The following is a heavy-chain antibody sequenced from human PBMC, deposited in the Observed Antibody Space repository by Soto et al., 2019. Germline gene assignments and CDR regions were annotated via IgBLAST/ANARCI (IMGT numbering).Heavy chain of an antibody. Sequence: PSETLSLTCTVSGGSISGSSYYWGWIRQPPGKGPEWVGSVYYTGHTYYNPSLKSRVTVSVDTSKNQFSLRLSSVTAADTAVYYCVRPTRGGGADGFDSWGQGRLVT. D-gene: IGHD1-26*01. CDR1: GGSISGSSYY. CDR2: VYYTGHT. V-gene: IGHV4-39*01. J-gene: IGHJ4*02. CDR3: VRPTRGGGADGFDS.